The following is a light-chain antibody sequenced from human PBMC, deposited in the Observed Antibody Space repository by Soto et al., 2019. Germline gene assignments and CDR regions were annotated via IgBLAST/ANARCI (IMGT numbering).Light chain of an antibody. CDR1: QSVNTN. Sequence: EIVMTQSPATLSVSPGERATLSCRASQSVNTNLAWYQQKPGQAPRLLIYAASTRATGIPARFSGSGSGTEFTLTISSLQSEDFAVYYCQQYNSHWTFGQGTKVDIK. V-gene: IGKV3-15*01. J-gene: IGKJ1*01. CDR3: QQYNSHWT. CDR2: AAS.